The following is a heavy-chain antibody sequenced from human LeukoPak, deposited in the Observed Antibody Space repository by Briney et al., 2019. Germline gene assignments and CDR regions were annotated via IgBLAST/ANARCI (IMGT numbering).Heavy chain of an antibody. Sequence: NASETLSLTCTVSGGSISSYYWSWIRQPPGKGLEWIGYIYYSGSTNYNPSLKSRVTISVDTSKNQFSLKLSSVTAADTAVYYCARALGSYQGNWFDPWGQGTLVTVSS. CDR2: IYYSGST. J-gene: IGHJ5*02. D-gene: IGHD1-26*01. CDR3: ARALGSYQGNWFDP. CDR1: GGSISSYY. V-gene: IGHV4-59*01.